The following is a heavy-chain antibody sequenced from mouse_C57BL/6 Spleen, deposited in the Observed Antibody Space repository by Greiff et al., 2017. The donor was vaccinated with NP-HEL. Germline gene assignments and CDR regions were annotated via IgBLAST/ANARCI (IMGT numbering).Heavy chain of an antibody. CDR2: IYPGSGST. CDR1: GYTFTSYW. Sequence: QVQLQQPGAELVKPGASVKMSCKASGYTFTSYWITWVKQRPGQGLEWIGDIYPGSGSTNYNEKFKSKATLTVDTSSSTAYMQLSSLTSEDSAVYYGARSYGNFVAWFAYWGQGTLVTVSA. V-gene: IGHV1-55*01. CDR3: ARSYGNFVAWFAY. D-gene: IGHD2-1*01. J-gene: IGHJ3*01.